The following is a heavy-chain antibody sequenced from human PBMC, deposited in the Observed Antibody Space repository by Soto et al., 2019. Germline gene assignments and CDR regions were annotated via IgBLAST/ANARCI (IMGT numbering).Heavy chain of an antibody. Sequence: ASVKVSCKASGGTFSSYAISWVRQAPGQGLEWMGGIIPIFGTANYAQKFQGRVTITADESTSTAYMELSSLRSEDTAVYYCARRDGYNSPGDYWGQGTLVTVSS. CDR1: GGTFSSYA. D-gene: IGHD5-12*01. CDR2: IIPIFGTA. J-gene: IGHJ4*02. CDR3: ARRDGYNSPGDY. V-gene: IGHV1-69*13.